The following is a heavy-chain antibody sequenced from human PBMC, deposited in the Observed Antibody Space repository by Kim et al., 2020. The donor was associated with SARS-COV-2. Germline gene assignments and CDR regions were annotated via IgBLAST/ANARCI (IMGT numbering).Heavy chain of an antibody. V-gene: IGHV3-30*02. J-gene: IGHJ4*02. Sequence: TNEYEDDTRKGPFTIARDNSKTTLYLQMNSLRAEDTAVYYCAKAEAYDYWGQGTLVTVSS. CDR3: AKAEAYDY. CDR2: TNE.